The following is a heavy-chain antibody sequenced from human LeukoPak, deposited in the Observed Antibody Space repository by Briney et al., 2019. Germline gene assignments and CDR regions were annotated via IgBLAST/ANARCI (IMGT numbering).Heavy chain of an antibody. V-gene: IGHV4-59*01. J-gene: IGHJ6*03. CDR1: GGSISSYY. Sequence: SETLSLTCTVSGGSISSYYWSWIRQPPGKGLEWIGYIYYSGSTNYNPSLKSRVTISVDTSKNQFSLKLSPVTAADTAVYYCARETSQKGAHYMDVWGKGTTVTISS. CDR3: ARETSQKGAHYMDV. D-gene: IGHD3-16*01. CDR2: IYYSGST.